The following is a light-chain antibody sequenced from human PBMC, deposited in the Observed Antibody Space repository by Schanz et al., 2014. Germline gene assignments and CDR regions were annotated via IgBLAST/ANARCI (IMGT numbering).Light chain of an antibody. V-gene: IGLV1-44*01. Sequence: QSVLTQPPSASGTPGQRVTISCSGSSSNIGSNNVNWYQQLPGTAPKLLIYSNNQRPSGVPDRFSGSKSGTSASLAISGLQSEDEADYYCCSYTSSSTLVVFGGGTKLTVL. CDR1: SSNIGSNN. CDR2: SNN. CDR3: CSYTSSSTLVV. J-gene: IGLJ3*02.